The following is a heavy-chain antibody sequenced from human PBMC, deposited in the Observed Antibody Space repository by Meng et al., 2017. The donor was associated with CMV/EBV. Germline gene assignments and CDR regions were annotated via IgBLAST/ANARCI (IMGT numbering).Heavy chain of an antibody. Sequence: GGSLRLSCKGSGYSFTSYWIGWVRQMPGKGLEWMGIIYPGDSGTRYSPSFQGQVTISADKSISTAYLQWSSLKASDTAMYYCARQPVVPAAPPDYWGQGTLVTVSS. D-gene: IGHD2-2*01. CDR1: GYSFTSYW. CDR2: IYPGDSGT. CDR3: ARQPVVPAAPPDY. J-gene: IGHJ4*02. V-gene: IGHV5-51*01.